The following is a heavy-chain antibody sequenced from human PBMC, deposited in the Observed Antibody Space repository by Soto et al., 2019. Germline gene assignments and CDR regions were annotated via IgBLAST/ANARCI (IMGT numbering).Heavy chain of an antibody. Sequence: GASVKVSCKASGGTFSSYTISWVRQAPGQGLEWMGRIIPILGIANYAQKFQGRVTITADKSTSTAYIELSSLRSEDTAVYYCARAPSTTSFDYWGQGTLVTVSS. V-gene: IGHV1-69*02. J-gene: IGHJ4*02. CDR3: ARAPSTTSFDY. D-gene: IGHD4-4*01. CDR2: IIPILGIA. CDR1: GGTFSSYT.